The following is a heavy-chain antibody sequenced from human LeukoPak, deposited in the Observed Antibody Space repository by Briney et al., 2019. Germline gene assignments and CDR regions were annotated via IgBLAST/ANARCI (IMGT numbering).Heavy chain of an antibody. CDR3: ARDITIFGVVSPYMDV. CDR1: GGTFSSYA. J-gene: IGHJ6*03. D-gene: IGHD3-3*01. V-gene: IGHV1-69*13. CDR2: IIPIFGTA. Sequence: ASVKVSCKASGGTFSSYAISWVRQAPGQGLEWMGGIIPIFGTANYAQKHKGRVTLTAAQYTCTAYMDLSSMRSEDTAVYYCARDITIFGVVSPYMDVWGNGTTVTVSS.